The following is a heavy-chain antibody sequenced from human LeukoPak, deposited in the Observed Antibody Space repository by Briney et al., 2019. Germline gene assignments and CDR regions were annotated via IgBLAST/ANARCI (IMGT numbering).Heavy chain of an antibody. Sequence: PGGSLRLSCAASGFTFSDYYMSWIRQAPGKGLEWVSYISSSGSTIYYADSMKGRFTISRDNAKNSLYLQMNSLRAEDTAVYYCARDRRGASQAQFDYWGQGTLVTVSS. CDR1: GFTFSDYY. D-gene: IGHD4/OR15-4a*01. CDR2: ISSSGSTI. CDR3: ARDRRGASQAQFDY. V-gene: IGHV3-11*01. J-gene: IGHJ4*02.